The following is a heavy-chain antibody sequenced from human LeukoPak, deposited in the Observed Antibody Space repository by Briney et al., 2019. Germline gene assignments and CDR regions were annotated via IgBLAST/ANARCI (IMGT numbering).Heavy chain of an antibody. CDR1: GFTFSNYW. CDR3: ARWSPQRGFDP. Sequence: GGSLRLSCAASGFTFSNYWMSWVRQAPGKGLEWVAVISYDGSNKYYADSVKGRFTISRDNSKNTLYLQMNSLRAEDTAVYYCARWSPQRGFDPWGQGTLVTVSS. D-gene: IGHD1-14*01. V-gene: IGHV3-30-3*01. CDR2: ISYDGSNK. J-gene: IGHJ5*02.